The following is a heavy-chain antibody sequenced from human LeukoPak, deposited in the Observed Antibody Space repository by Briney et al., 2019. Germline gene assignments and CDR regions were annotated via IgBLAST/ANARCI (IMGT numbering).Heavy chain of an antibody. CDR3: AKRISAYGYHFDY. Sequence: GSLRLACAASGFTFSNYAMSWGRQAPGKGLEWVSGISGSGVGGNTFYADSVKGRFTISRDDSKNTLYLQMNSLRAEDTAVYYCAKRISAYGYHFDYWGQGTLVTVSS. J-gene: IGHJ4*02. CDR1: GFTFSNYA. D-gene: IGHD5-12*01. V-gene: IGHV3-23*01. CDR2: ISGSGVGGNT.